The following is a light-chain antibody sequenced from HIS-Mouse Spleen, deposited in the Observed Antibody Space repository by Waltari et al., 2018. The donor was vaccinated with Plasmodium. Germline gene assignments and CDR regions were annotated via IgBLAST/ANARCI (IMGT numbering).Light chain of an antibody. J-gene: IGLJ2*01. CDR2: EDN. V-gene: IGLV6-57*04. Sequence: NFMLTQPHSVSESPGKTVTISCTRSSGSIASNYVQWYQQRPGSAPTTVIYEDNQSPSGVPDRCSGSIDSSSNSASLTISGLKTEDEADYYCQSYDSSNHVVFGGGTKLTVL. CDR1: SGSIASNY. CDR3: QSYDSSNHVV.